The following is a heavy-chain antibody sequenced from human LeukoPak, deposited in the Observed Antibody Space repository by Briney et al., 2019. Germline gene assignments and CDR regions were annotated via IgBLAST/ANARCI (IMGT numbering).Heavy chain of an antibody. Sequence: GGSLRLSCAASGFAFSSYAMDWVRQAPGKGLEWVAVIWSDGSNKYYADSVEGRFTISRDNSKNTLHLQMDSLRAEDTAVYYCAREVNGAYYFDYWGQGTLVTVSS. J-gene: IGHJ4*02. CDR1: GFAFSSYA. CDR3: AREVNGAYYFDY. D-gene: IGHD2-8*01. CDR2: IWSDGSNK. V-gene: IGHV3-33*01.